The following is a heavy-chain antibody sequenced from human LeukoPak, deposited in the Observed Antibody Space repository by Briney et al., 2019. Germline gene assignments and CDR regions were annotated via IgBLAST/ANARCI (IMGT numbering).Heavy chain of an antibody. V-gene: IGHV4-59*01. CDR3: ARAGRSWSTGYYFDY. CDR1: GGSISSYY. J-gene: IGHJ4*02. Sequence: SETLPLTCTVSGGSISSYYWSWIRQPPGKGLEWIGHIYYSGSTNYNPSLKSRVTISADTSKNQFSLKLTSVTAADTAVYYCARAGRSWSTGYYFDYWGQGALVTVSS. CDR2: IYYSGST. D-gene: IGHD6-13*01.